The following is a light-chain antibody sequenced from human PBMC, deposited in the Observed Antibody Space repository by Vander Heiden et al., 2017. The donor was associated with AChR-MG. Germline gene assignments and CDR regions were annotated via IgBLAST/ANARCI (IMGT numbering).Light chain of an antibody. V-gene: IGLV3-19*01. J-gene: IGLJ3*02. Sequence: SSELTQDPAVSVALGQTVRITCQGDSLRSYYAIWYQQKPGQAPVLVIYGKNNRPSGIPDRFSGSSSGNTASLTITGAQAEDEADYYCNSRDSSGTWVFGGGTKLTVL. CDR3: NSRDSSGTWV. CDR1: SLRSYY. CDR2: GKN.